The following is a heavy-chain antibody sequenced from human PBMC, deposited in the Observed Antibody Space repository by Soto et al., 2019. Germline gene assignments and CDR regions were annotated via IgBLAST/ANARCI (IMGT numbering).Heavy chain of an antibody. V-gene: IGHV3-23*01. CDR3: AKDSADCSGAASYSYFSFSGMDF. CDR1: GSTLSSYA. D-gene: IGHD2-15*01. CDR2: ISGSGVST. J-gene: IGHJ6*02. Sequence: EVQLLESGGGLVQPGESLRLSCAASGSTLSSYAMSWVRQAPGKGLEWVSSISGSGVSTYYADSVKGRFTISRDNSKDTLYLQMNSLRAEDTAVYYCAKDSADCSGAASYSYFSFSGMDFWGQGTTVTVSS.